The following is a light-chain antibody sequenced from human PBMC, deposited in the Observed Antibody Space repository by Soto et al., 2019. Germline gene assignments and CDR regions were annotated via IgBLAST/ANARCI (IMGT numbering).Light chain of an antibody. J-gene: IGKJ2*01. CDR1: ESFTRF. Sequence: DIQMTQSPSTLSASVGDRVTITCRASESFTRFLAWYQQRPGKAPNLLIYDASTLENGVPSRFSGGGSGTEFTLTISSLQPDDFASYYCQQYKSYPYTFGQGTKVEIK. V-gene: IGKV1-5*01. CDR2: DAS. CDR3: QQYKSYPYT.